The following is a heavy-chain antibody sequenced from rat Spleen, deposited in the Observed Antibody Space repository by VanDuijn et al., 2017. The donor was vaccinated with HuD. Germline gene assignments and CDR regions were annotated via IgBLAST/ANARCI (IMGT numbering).Heavy chain of an antibody. V-gene: IGHV5-27*01. CDR1: GFTFSNYG. CDR2: ITNSGGST. D-gene: IGHD1-10*01. Sequence: EVQLVESGGGLVQPGRSLKLSCAASGFTFSNYGMAWVRQAPTKGLEWVASITNSGGSTYYRDSVKGRFTISRDNAKSTLYLQMDSLRSEDTATYYCTTGQLGDYWGQGVMVTVSS. J-gene: IGHJ2*01. CDR3: TTGQLGDY.